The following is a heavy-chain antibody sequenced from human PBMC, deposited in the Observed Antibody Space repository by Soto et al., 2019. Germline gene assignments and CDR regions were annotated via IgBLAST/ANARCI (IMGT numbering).Heavy chain of an antibody. Sequence: QVQLVQSGAEVKKPGASVKVSCKASGYTFTSYAMHWVRQAPGQRLEWMGWINAGNGNTKYSQKFQGRVTITRDTSASTASMELSSLRSEDTAVYYCARSAPPIDYGGQGTLVTVSS. CDR1: GYTFTSYA. CDR2: INAGNGNT. J-gene: IGHJ4*02. V-gene: IGHV1-3*01. CDR3: ARSAPPIDY.